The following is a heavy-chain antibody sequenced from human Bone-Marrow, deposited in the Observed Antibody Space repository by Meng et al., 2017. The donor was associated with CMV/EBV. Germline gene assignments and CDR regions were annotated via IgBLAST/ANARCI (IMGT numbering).Heavy chain of an antibody. J-gene: IGHJ5*02. V-gene: IGHV3-30-3*01. CDR1: GFTFSSFP. CDR2: ISSDGTDK. CDR3: TRDEAVTRFDP. D-gene: IGHD4-11*01. Sequence: GESLKIPCATSGFTFSSFPMHWVRQAPGKGLQWLAIISSDGTDKRYTDSVRGRFTISRDNAQNFLFLQLNSLRGDDTAVYFCTRDEAVTRFDPWGQGTLVTVSS.